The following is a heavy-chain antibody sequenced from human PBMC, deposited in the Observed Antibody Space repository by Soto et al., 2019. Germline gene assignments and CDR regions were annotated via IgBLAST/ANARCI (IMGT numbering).Heavy chain of an antibody. J-gene: IGHJ4*02. CDR2: IGVDGVTT. V-gene: IGHV3-23*01. CDR3: VKDRTMAAPNDYFDY. CDR1: GFTFSNFG. Sequence: EVQLLESGGDLVQPGGSLRLSCVASGFTFSNFGMSWVRQAPAQGLQWVSIIGVDGVTTYYADSVRGRFTISRDNSKNTLYLQMNSLRAEDTAIYYCVKDRTMAAPNDYFDYWGQGTLVTVSS. D-gene: IGHD6-19*01.